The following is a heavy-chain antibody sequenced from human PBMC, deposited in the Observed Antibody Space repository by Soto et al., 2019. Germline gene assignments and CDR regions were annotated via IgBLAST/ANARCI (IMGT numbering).Heavy chain of an antibody. V-gene: IGHV3-64D*06. CDR1: GFIFSEST. J-gene: IGHJ4*02. CDR3: VKQAHGLDGVAFDY. D-gene: IGHD2-15*01. CDR2: VSTSGRST. Sequence: GGSLRLSCSASGFIFSESTIYWVRQVPGKGLEAISAVSTSGRSTYYADSVKDRFTISRDNSKNTLFLQMGSLRPEDTASYYCVKQAHGLDGVAFDYWGKGTNVTVSS.